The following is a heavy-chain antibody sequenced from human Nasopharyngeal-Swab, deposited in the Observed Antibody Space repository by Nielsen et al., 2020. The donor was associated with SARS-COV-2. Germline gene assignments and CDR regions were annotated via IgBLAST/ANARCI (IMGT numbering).Heavy chain of an antibody. D-gene: IGHD3-10*01. CDR2: IYYSGST. V-gene: IGHV4-30-4*01. J-gene: IGHJ5*02. CDR3: ARGVTMESSWFAP. CDR1: GGSISRGDYY. Sequence: SETLSLTCTVSGGSISRGDYYWSWISQPQGKGLEWIGYIYYSGSTYYNPSLKSRVTISVDTSKNQFSLKLSSVTAADTAVYYFARGVTMESSWFAPWGQGTLVTVSS.